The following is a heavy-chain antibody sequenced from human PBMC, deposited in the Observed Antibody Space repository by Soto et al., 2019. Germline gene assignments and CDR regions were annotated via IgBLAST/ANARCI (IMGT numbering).Heavy chain of an antibody. Sequence: EVQLVESEGDLVQPGGSLRLSCAASGFTFSKYWMHWVRQAPGKGLVWVSRVDNDGSDTIYADSVKGRFAVSRDNAKNTLFLQMNSLRVDDTAMYYCARGSFDPAFDIWGQGTMVTVSS. CDR1: GFTFSKYW. D-gene: IGHD3-9*01. V-gene: IGHV3-74*01. J-gene: IGHJ3*02. CDR3: ARGSFDPAFDI. CDR2: VDNDGSDT.